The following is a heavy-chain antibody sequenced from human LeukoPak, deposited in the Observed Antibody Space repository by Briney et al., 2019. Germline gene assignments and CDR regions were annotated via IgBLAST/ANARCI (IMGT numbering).Heavy chain of an antibody. J-gene: IGHJ4*02. CDR3: AKDRVEYCSSTSCYGPFDY. CDR2: ISWNSGSI. V-gene: IGHV3-9*01. CDR1: GFTFDDYA. D-gene: IGHD2-2*01. Sequence: GRSLRLSCAASGFTFDDYAMHWVRQAPGKGLEWVSGISWNSGSIGYADSVKGRFTISRDNAKNSLYLQMNSLRAEDTALYYCAKDRVEYCSSTSCYGPFDYWGQGTLVTVSS.